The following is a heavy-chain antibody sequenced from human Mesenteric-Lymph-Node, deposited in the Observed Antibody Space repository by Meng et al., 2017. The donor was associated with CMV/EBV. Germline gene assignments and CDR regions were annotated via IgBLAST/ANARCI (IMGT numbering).Heavy chain of an antibody. D-gene: IGHD6-19*01. V-gene: IGHV4-59*01. CDR1: GGSISSYN. CDR2: IYYSGST. J-gene: IGHJ3*02. Sequence: SETLSLTCTVSGGSISSYNWSWIRQPPGKGLEWIGYIYYSGSTNYNPSLKSRVTISVDTSKNQFSLKLSSVTAADTAGYYCASKLSRGWYFDAFDIWGQGTMGTVSS. CDR3: ASKLSRGWYFDAFDI.